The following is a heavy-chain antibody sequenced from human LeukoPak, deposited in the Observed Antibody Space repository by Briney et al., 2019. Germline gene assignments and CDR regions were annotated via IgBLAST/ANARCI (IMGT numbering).Heavy chain of an antibody. CDR2: IIPIFGTA. V-gene: IGHV1-69*01. J-gene: IGHJ4*02. CDR1: GGTFSSYA. Sequence: SVKVSCKASGGTFSSYAISWVRQAPGQGLEWMGGIIPIFGTANYAQKFQGRVTITADESTSTAYMELSSLRSEDTAVYYCANLLGSSSWIGYWGQGTLVTVSS. CDR3: ANLLGSSSWIGY. D-gene: IGHD6-13*01.